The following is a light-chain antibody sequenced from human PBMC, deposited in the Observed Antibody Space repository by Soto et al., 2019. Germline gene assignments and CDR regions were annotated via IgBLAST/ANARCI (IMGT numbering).Light chain of an antibody. CDR3: SSYRSSSTPLV. CDR2: DVS. Sequence: QSVLTQPASVSGSPGQSITISCTGTSSDVGGYNYVSWYQQHPGKAPKLMIYDVSNRPSGLSNRFSGSKSGNTASLTISGLQAEDEADYYCSSYRSSSTPLVFGTGTKVTVL. CDR1: SSDVGGYNY. J-gene: IGLJ1*01. V-gene: IGLV2-14*01.